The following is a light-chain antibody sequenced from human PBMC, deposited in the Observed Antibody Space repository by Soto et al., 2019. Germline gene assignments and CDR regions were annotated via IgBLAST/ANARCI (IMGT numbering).Light chain of an antibody. Sequence: QSALTQPPSVSGAPGQRVTISCTGSSFNIGAGYDVYWYQQLPGTAPKLLIYANSGRPSGVPDRFSGSKSGTSASLAITGLQAEDEADYYCQSYDSSLSVVFGGGTKLTVL. CDR1: SFNIGAGYD. CDR2: ANS. J-gene: IGLJ2*01. CDR3: QSYDSSLSVV. V-gene: IGLV1-40*01.